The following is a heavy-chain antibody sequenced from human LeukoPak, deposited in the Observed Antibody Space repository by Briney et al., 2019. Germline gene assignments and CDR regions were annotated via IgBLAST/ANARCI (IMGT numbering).Heavy chain of an antibody. CDR2: INHSGST. J-gene: IGHJ4*02. CDR3: ASWYSSFDY. V-gene: IGHV4-34*01. Sequence: SETLSLTCAVYGRSFSGYYWSWIRQPPGKGLEWIGEINHSGSTNYNPSLKSRVTISVDTSKNQFSLKLSSVTAADTAVYYCASWYSSFDYWGQGTLVTVSS. D-gene: IGHD6-13*01. CDR1: GRSFSGYY.